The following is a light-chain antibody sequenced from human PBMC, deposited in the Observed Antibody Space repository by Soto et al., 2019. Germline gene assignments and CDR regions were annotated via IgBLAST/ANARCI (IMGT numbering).Light chain of an antibody. CDR3: QQYHNWPIT. CDR1: QSVSSN. Sequence: EIVRTQAPATLCVSPGEIATLSCRASQSVSSNLAWYQQKPGQAPRLLIYGASTRATGIPARFSGSGSGTEFTLTINSLQSEDFAVYYCQQYHNWPITFGQGTRLEI. V-gene: IGKV3-15*01. J-gene: IGKJ5*01. CDR2: GAS.